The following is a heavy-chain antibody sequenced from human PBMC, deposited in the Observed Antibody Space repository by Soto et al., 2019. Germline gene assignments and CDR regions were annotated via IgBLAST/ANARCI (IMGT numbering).Heavy chain of an antibody. J-gene: IGHJ4*02. Sequence: EVQLVESGGGLVQPGGSLRLSCAASGFTFSSYSMNWVRQAPGKGLEWVSYISSSSSTIYYADSVKGRFTISRDNAKNSLYRQMNSLRDEDTAVYYCARGQGSGDYVGFYWGQGTLVTVSS. V-gene: IGHV3-48*02. D-gene: IGHD4-17*01. CDR3: ARGQGSGDYVGFY. CDR1: GFTFSSYS. CDR2: ISSSSSTI.